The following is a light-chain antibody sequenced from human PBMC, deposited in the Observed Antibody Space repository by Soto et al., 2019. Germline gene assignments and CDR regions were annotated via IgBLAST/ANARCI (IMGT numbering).Light chain of an antibody. V-gene: IGKV3-15*01. CDR1: QTVASN. Sequence: DIVMTQSPATLYVSPGERATLACRASQTVASNVAWYQQKPGQAPRLLIHGASTRATGVPARFSGSGSGTEFTLTISSLQSDDFAVYYCQQYHNWPPQYTFGQGTKLQIK. CDR3: QQYHNWPPQYT. J-gene: IGKJ2*01. CDR2: GAS.